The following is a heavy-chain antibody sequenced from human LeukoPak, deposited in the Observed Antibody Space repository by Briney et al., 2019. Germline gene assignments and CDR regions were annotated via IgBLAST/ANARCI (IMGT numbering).Heavy chain of an antibody. CDR1: GYTFTSYG. Sequence: ASVKVSCKASGYTFTSYGISWVRQAPGQGLEWMGWISAYNGNTNYAQKVQGRVTMTTDTSTNTVPIELRSLRSEDTAVYYCAREGHYDSSGYPFDYWGQGTLLTVSS. D-gene: IGHD3-22*01. J-gene: IGHJ4*02. V-gene: IGHV1-18*01. CDR3: AREGHYDSSGYPFDY. CDR2: ISAYNGNT.